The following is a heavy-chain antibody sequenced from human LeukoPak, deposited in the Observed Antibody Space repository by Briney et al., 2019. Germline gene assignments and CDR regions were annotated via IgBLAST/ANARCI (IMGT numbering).Heavy chain of an antibody. CDR3: ARHGSGRYYPAEGRVDY. CDR1: GYGFTSYY. CDR2: INPSVGGT. V-gene: IGHV1-46*03. D-gene: IGHD3-10*01. Sequence: ASVKVSCKAFGYGFTSYYIHWVRQAPGQGLEWMGIINPSVGGTTYARKFQGRVTMTRDTSTSAVYMELSSLRSEDTAVYYCARHGSGRYYPAEGRVDYWGQGTLVTVSS. J-gene: IGHJ4*02.